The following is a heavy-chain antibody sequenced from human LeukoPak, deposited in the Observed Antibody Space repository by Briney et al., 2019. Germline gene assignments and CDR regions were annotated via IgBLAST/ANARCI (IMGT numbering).Heavy chain of an antibody. CDR3: ARISCGGGTCYLGY. Sequence: SQTLSLTCTVSGVSISSGDYYWSWIRQSPGKGLESIAYTYHTGSTYYSPSLKSRVIISVDTSKNQFSLKLSSVTAADTAVYYCARISCGGGTCYLGYWGQGTLVTVSS. J-gene: IGHJ4*02. V-gene: IGHV4-30-4*01. D-gene: IGHD2-15*01. CDR2: TYHTGST. CDR1: GVSISSGDYY.